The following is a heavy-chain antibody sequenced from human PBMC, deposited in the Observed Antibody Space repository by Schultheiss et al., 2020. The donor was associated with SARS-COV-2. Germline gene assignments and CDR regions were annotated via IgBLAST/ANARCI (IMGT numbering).Heavy chain of an antibody. J-gene: IGHJ6*02. CDR2: INPSGGST. CDR3: ARDPCYDFWRGYFVDSGMDV. CDR1: GYTFTSYY. Sequence: ASVKVSCKASGYTFTSYYMHWVRQAPGQGLEWMGIINPSGGSTNYAQKFQGRVTLTTDTSTSTAYMELRSLRSDDTAVYYCARDPCYDFWRGYFVDSGMDVWGQGTTVTVSS. V-gene: IGHV1-46*01. D-gene: IGHD3-3*01.